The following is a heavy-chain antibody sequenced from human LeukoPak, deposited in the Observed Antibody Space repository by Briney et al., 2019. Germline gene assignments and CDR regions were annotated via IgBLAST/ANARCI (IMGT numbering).Heavy chain of an antibody. J-gene: IGHJ4*02. CDR3: AKVGYGDLDH. CDR1: GFMFRSYD. Sequence: GGSLRLSCAASGFMFRSYDMTWVRQAPGKGLEWVSSISGSGEFTDYADSVKGRFTISRDNPENTVYLQMSSLRVDDTATYFCAKVGYGDLDHWGQGVLVPVSS. D-gene: IGHD4-17*01. CDR2: ISGSGEFT. V-gene: IGHV3-23*01.